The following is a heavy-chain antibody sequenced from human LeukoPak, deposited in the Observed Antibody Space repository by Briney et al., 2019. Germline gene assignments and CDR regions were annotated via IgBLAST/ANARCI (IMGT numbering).Heavy chain of an antibody. CDR3: ARLDEGFYYDYTGFNF. CDR1: GYIFTNYR. J-gene: IGHJ4*02. Sequence: GESLKISCRASGYIFTNYRIAWVRQKPRKGLEWMGIIYPGDSETTYSPSFQGQVTISADKSIRAAYLQWDTLKASDTAMYYCARLDEGFYYDYTGFNFWGQGTLVTVSS. CDR2: IYPGDSET. D-gene: IGHD3-22*01. V-gene: IGHV5-51*01.